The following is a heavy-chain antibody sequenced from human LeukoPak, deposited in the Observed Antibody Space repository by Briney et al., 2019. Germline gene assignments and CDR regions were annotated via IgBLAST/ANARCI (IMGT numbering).Heavy chain of an antibody. D-gene: IGHD6-13*01. CDR1: GGSFSGYY. J-gene: IGHJ4*02. CDR2: INHSGST. CDR3: ARGRVAAAGTE. V-gene: IGHV4-34*01. Sequence: MSSETLSLTCAVYGGSFSGYYWSWIRQPPGKGLEWIGEINHSGSTNYNPSLKSRVTISVDTSKNQFSLKLSSVTAADTAVYYCARGRVAAAGTEWGQGTLVTVSS.